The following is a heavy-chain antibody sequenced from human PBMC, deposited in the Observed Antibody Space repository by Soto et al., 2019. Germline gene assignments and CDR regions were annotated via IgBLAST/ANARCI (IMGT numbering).Heavy chain of an antibody. CDR1: GFTFSSYA. CDR3: AKDTSIAARPTAFDI. CDR2: ISGSGGST. Sequence: EVQLLESGGGLVQPGGSLRLSCAASGFTFSSYAMSWVRQAPGKGLEWVSAISGSGGSTYYADSVKGRFTISRDNSKNALYLQMDSVRAEDTAVYYCAKDTSIAARPTAFDIWGQGTMVTVSS. V-gene: IGHV3-23*01. D-gene: IGHD6-6*01. J-gene: IGHJ3*02.